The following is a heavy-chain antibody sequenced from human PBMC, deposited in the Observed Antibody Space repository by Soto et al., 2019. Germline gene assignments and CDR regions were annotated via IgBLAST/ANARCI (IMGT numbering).Heavy chain of an antibody. CDR1: GYTFTGYY. D-gene: IGHD5-18*01. J-gene: IGHJ6*02. V-gene: IGHV1-2*02. Sequence: GASVKVSCKASGYTFTGYYMHWVRQAPGRGLEWMGWINPNSGGTNYAQKFQGRVTMTRDTSISTAYMELSRLRSDDTAVYYCARDWVDTAIQGHYYYYYGMDVWGQGTTVTVSS. CDR2: INPNSGGT. CDR3: ARDWVDTAIQGHYYYYYGMDV.